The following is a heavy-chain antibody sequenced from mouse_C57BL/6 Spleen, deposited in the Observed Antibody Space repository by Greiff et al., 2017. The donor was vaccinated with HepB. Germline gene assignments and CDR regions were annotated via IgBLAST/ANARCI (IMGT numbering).Heavy chain of an antibody. CDR2: IWSGGST. CDR3: ARSYDYDGYWYFDV. Sequence: VKLVESGPGLVQPSQSLSITCTVSGFSLTSYGVHWVRQSPGKGLEWLGVIWSGGSTDYNAAFISRLSISKDNSKSQVFFKMNSLQADDTAIYYCARSYDYDGYWYFDVWGTGTTVTVSS. CDR1: GFSLTSYG. D-gene: IGHD2-4*01. V-gene: IGHV2-2*01. J-gene: IGHJ1*03.